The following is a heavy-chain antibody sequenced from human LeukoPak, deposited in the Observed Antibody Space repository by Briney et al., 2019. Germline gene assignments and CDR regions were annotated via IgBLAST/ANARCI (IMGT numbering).Heavy chain of an antibody. CDR3: ARGDPSCSSASCYNY. V-gene: IGHV1-8*01. J-gene: IGHJ4*02. Sequence: ASVKVSCKTSGHSFTSFDVNWVRQATGQGLEWMGWMNPYSGNTGYGQRFLGRVTMTRDTSISTAYMELTNLTSDDTAVYYCARGDPSCSSASCYNYWGQGTLLTVSS. CDR2: MNPYSGNT. CDR1: GHSFTSFD. D-gene: IGHD2-2*02.